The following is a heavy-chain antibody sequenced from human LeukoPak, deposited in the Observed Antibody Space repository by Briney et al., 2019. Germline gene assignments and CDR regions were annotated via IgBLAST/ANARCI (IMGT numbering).Heavy chain of an antibody. V-gene: IGHV4-59*01. Sequence: SETLSLTCTVSGGSISSYYWSWIRQPPGKGLEWIGYIYYSGSTNYNPSLKSRVTISVDTSKNQFSLKLSSVTAADTAVYYCARDGSAAGMDYWGKGTLVTVS. CDR1: GGSISSYY. D-gene: IGHD6-13*01. CDR3: ARDGSAAGMDY. CDR2: IYYSGST. J-gene: IGHJ4*02.